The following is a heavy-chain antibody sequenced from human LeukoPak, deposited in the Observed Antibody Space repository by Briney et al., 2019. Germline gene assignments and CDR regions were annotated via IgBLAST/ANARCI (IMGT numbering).Heavy chain of an antibody. V-gene: IGHV6-1*01. CDR1: GDSVSSSSAA. Sequence: SQTLSLTCAISGDSVSSSSAAWNWIRQSPLRGFEGLGRKLYRSKWYNDNAVSVKSRLTINPDTSKNQFSLQLNSVTPEDTAMYYCAGDHTLVRGVNNYWGQGTLVTVSA. CDR2: KLYRSKWYN. CDR3: AGDHTLVRGVNNY. J-gene: IGHJ4*02. D-gene: IGHD3-10*01.